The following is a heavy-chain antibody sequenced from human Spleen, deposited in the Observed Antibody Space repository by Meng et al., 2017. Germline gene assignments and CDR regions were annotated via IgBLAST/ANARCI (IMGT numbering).Heavy chain of an antibody. CDR2: IYSGGST. Sequence: GESLKISCAASGFTVSSNYMSWVRQAPGKGLEWVSVIYSGGSTYYADSLKGRFTISRDNSKNTLYLQVNSLRAEDTAVYYCARVGDSRGTYLYWGQGALVTVSS. CDR1: GFTVSSNY. J-gene: IGHJ4*02. V-gene: IGHV3-53*01. CDR3: ARVGDSRGTYLY. D-gene: IGHD3-22*01.